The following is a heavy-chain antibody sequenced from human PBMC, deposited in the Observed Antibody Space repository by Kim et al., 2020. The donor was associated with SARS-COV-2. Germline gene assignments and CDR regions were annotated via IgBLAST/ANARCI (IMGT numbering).Heavy chain of an antibody. D-gene: IGHD2-21*02. CDR3: AKNVAVTAKADS. CDR2: ISGGGGNT. J-gene: IGHJ4*02. V-gene: IGHV3-23*01. CDR1: GFTFSSYA. Sequence: GGSLRLSCVASGFTFSSYAMSWVRQAPGKGLEWVSTISGGGGNTYYADSVRRRFTISRDNSKNTLYLQMNSLRAEDMAVYYCAKNVAVTAKADSWGQGALVTVSS.